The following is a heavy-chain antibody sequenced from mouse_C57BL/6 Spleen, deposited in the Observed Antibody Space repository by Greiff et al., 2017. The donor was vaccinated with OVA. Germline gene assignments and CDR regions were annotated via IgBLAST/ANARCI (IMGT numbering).Heavy chain of an antibody. V-gene: IGHV1-53*01. Sequence: QVQLQQPGTELVKPGASVKLSCKASGYTFTSYWMHWVKQRPGQGLEWIGNINPSNGGTNYNEKFKSKATLTVDKSSSTAYMQLSSLTSEDSAVYYCARELLWLRRRDYYAMDYWGQGTSVTVSS. D-gene: IGHD2-2*01. CDR3: ARELLWLRRRDYYAMDY. CDR1: GYTFTSYW. J-gene: IGHJ4*01. CDR2: INPSNGGT.